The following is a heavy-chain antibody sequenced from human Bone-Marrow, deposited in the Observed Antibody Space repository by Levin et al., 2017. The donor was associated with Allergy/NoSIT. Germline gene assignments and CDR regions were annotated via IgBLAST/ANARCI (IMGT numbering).Heavy chain of an antibody. D-gene: IGHD6-19*01. CDR2: IYSCGST. CDR1: GFTVSSNY. J-gene: IGHJ4*02. Sequence: GGSLRLSCAASGFTVSSNYMSWVRQAPGKGLEWVSVIYSCGSTYYADSVKGRFTISRDNSKNTLYLQMNSLRAEDTAVYYCASNLQSDSNYSSGWNGVFDYWGQGTLVTVSS. CDR3: ASNLQSDSNYSSGWNGVFDY. V-gene: IGHV3-66*03.